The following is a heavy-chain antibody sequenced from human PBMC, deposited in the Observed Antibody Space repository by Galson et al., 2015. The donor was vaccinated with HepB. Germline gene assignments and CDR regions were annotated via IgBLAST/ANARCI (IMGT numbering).Heavy chain of an antibody. CDR2: ISACNGNT. J-gene: IGHJ4*02. CDR1: GYTFTSYG. Sequence: SVKVSCKASGYTFTSYGISWVRQAPGQGLEWMGWISACNGNTNYAQKLQGRVTMTTDTSTSTAYMELRSLRSDDTAVYYCARARDYYDSSGYYWDYWGQGTLVTVSS. D-gene: IGHD3-22*01. CDR3: ARARDYYDSSGYYWDY. V-gene: IGHV1-18*04.